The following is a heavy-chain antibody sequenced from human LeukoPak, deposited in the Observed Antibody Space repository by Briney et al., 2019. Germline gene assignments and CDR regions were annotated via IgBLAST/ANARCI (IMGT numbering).Heavy chain of an antibody. V-gene: IGHV3-30-3*01. Sequence: PGGSLRLSCAASGFTFSSYAMHWVRHAPGKGLEWVAFISYDGSNKYYADSVKGRFTISRDNSKNTLYLQMNSLRAEDTAVYYCARDRSSGWFDYWGQGTLVTVSS. CDR1: GFTFSSYA. J-gene: IGHJ5*01. D-gene: IGHD6-19*01. CDR3: ARDRSSGWFDY. CDR2: ISYDGSNK.